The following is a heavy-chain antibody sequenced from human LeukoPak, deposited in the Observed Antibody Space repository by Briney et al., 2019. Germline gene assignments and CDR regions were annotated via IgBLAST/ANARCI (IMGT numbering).Heavy chain of an antibody. Sequence: SETLCLTCTVSGGSISSSSYYWGWIRQPPGKGLEWIGSIYYSGSTYYNPSLKSRVTISVDTSKNQFSLKLSSVTAADTAVYYCARGEGFQNWGQGTLVTVSS. J-gene: IGHJ1*01. CDR1: GGSISSSSYY. CDR3: ARGEGFQN. CDR2: IYYSGST. V-gene: IGHV4-39*07.